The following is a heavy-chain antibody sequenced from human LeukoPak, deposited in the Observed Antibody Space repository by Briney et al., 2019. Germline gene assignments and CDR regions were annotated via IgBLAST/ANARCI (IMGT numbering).Heavy chain of an antibody. D-gene: IGHD3-10*01. Sequence: GASVKVSCKASGYTFTGYYMHWVRQAPGQGLEWMGWINPNNGHVHYVQKFQGRVTMTRDTSISTAYMELSRLRSDDTAVYYCARVWGGEHALDIWGQGTMVTVSS. J-gene: IGHJ3*02. CDR3: ARVWGGEHALDI. CDR1: GYTFTGYY. V-gene: IGHV1-2*02. CDR2: INPNNGHV.